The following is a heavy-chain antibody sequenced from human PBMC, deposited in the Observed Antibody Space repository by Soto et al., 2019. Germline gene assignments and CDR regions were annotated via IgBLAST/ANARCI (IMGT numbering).Heavy chain of an antibody. CDR3: AGRNWNDTLFV. J-gene: IGHJ4*02. Sequence: EVQLVESGGGLVKPGGSLRLSCAASGFTFSSYSMNWVRQAPGKGLEWVSSISSSSSYIYYADSVKGRFTISRDNAKNSLYLQMNSLRAEDSAVYYCAGRNWNDTLFVWGQGTLVTVSS. CDR2: ISSSSSYI. CDR1: GFTFSSYS. V-gene: IGHV3-21*01. D-gene: IGHD1-1*01.